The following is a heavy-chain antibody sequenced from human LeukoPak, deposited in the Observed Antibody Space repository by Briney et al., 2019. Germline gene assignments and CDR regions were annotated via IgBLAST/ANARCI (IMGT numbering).Heavy chain of an antibody. V-gene: IGHV4-38-2*01. J-gene: IGHJ6*03. CDR3: ARLGKRGYSYGYDYYYYMDV. D-gene: IGHD5-18*01. Sequence: SETLSLTCAVSGYSISSGYYWGWIRQPPGKGLEWIGSIYHSGSTYYNPSLKSRVTISVDTSKNQFPLKLSSVTAADTAVYYCARLGKRGYSYGYDYYYYMDVWGKGTTVTVPS. CDR1: GYSISSGYY. CDR2: IYHSGST.